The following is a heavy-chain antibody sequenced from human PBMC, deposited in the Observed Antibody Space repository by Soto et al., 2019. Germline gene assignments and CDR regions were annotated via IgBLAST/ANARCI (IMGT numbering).Heavy chain of an antibody. J-gene: IGHJ4*02. CDR2: INSAGSST. Sequence: EVQLVESGGGLVQPGESLRLSCAASGFTFSSYWMHWVRQAPGKGLVWVSRINSAGSSTSYAGSVKGRFTISRDNAKNTLYLRMNSLRAEDTAVYYCVRTSLVVAAATREDYWGQGTLVTVSS. V-gene: IGHV3-74*01. D-gene: IGHD2-15*01. CDR3: VRTSLVVAAATREDY. CDR1: GFTFSSYW.